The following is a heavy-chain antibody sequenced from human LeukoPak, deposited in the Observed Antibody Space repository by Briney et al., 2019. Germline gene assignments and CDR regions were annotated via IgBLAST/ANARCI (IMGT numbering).Heavy chain of an antibody. Sequence: GGSLRLSCAASGFTFSSYTMSWVRQAPGKGLEWVWTITTSDGNTYYADSVKGRFTVSRDNSKNTLFLQMNSLRAEDTAVYYCAKDGGLWVSAHWGDSWGRGTLVTVSS. J-gene: IGHJ4*02. CDR3: AKDGGLWVSAHWGDS. D-gene: IGHD7-27*01. V-gene: IGHV3-23*01. CDR1: GFTFSSYT. CDR2: ITTSDGNT.